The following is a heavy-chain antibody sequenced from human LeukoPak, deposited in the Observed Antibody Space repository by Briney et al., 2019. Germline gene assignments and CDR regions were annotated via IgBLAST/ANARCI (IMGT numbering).Heavy chain of an antibody. D-gene: IGHD2-15*01. CDR2: IYYSGST. CDR3: ARSSHCSGGSCYSLTGVGY. J-gene: IGHJ4*02. CDR1: GGSISTYY. V-gene: IGHV4-59*01. Sequence: PSQTLSLTCTVSGGSISTYYWSWIRQPPGKGLEWIGYIYYSGSTNYNPSLKSRVTMLVDTSENQFSLKLSSVTAADTAVYYCARSSHCSGGSCYSLTGVGYWGQGTLVTVSS.